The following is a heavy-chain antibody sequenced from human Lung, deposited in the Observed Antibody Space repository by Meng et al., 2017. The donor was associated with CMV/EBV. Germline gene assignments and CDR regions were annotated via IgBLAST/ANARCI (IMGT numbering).Heavy chain of an antibody. CDR3: ARGAYYFDTSGLFDY. CDR2: IYHSGDT. J-gene: IGHJ4*02. D-gene: IGHD3-22*01. CDR1: GGSFSGYY. Sequence: SETLSLTCAVSGGSFSGYYWSWIRQPPGEGLEWIGEIYHSGDTNYNPSLKSRVTISVDTSKNQFSLKLSSVTAADTAVYYCARGAYYFDTSGLFDYWGRGTLVTGSS. V-gene: IGHV4-34*01.